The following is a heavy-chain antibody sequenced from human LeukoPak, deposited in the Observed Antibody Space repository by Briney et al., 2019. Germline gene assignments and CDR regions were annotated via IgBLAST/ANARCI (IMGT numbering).Heavy chain of an antibody. CDR1: GFTFSRYW. J-gene: IGHJ5*02. CDR3: ARDADYGDWGGIDP. D-gene: IGHD4-17*01. CDR2: INSDGSRI. V-gene: IGHV3-74*01. Sequence: GGSLRLSCAASGFTFSRYWMHWVRQAPGKGLVCVSRINSDGSRISYADSVKGRFTISRDNAKNTLYLQMNSLRAEDTAVYYCARDADYGDWGGIDPWRQGTLVTVSS.